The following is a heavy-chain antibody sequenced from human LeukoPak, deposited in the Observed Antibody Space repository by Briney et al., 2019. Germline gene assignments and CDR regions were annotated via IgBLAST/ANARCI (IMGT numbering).Heavy chain of an antibody. CDR2: IYYSGST. V-gene: IGHV4-39*01. D-gene: IGHD2-8*01. CDR3: ARHGDCTNGVCYGNWFDP. Sequence: KPSETLSLTCTVSGGSISSSSYYWGWIHQPPGKGLEWIGSIYYSGSTYYNPSLKSRVTISVDTSKNQFSLKLSSVTAADTAVYYCARHGDCTNGVCYGNWFDPWGQGTLVTVSS. J-gene: IGHJ5*02. CDR1: GGSISSSSYY.